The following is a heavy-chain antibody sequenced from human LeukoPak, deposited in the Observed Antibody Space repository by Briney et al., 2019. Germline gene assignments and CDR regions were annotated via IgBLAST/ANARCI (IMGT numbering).Heavy chain of an antibody. CDR3: ARDLVTTYWYFDL. V-gene: IGHV4-30-4*08. Sequence: SWIRQPPGKGLEWIGYIYYSGSTYYNPSLKSRVTISVDTSKNQFSLKLSSVTAADTAVYYCARDLVTTYWYFDLWGRGTLVTVSS. D-gene: IGHD4-17*01. J-gene: IGHJ2*01. CDR2: IYYSGST.